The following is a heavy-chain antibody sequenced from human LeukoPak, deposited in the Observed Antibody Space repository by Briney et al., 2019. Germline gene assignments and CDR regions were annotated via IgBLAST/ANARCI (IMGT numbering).Heavy chain of an antibody. V-gene: IGHV4-34*01. CDR1: GGSFSGYY. CDR3: ASSSGRGAFDI. D-gene: IGHD6-19*01. CDR2: INHSGST. Sequence: SETLSLTCAVYGGSFSGYYWSWIRQPPGKGRRWIGEINHSGSTNYHPSLNSRDTISVDTSKIQFSLKQGSVAAADTAVYYCASSSGRGAFDIWGQGTMVTVSS. J-gene: IGHJ3*02.